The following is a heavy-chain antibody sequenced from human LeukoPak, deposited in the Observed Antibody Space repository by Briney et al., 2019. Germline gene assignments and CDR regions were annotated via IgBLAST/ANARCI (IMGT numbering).Heavy chain of an antibody. V-gene: IGHV3-21*01. D-gene: IGHD4-23*01. J-gene: IGHJ4*02. CDR2: ISSSSSYI. CDR3: AREALGGNLFDY. Sequence: GGSLRLSCAASGFTFSSYSMNWVRQAPGKGLEWVSSISSSSSYIYYADSVKGRFTISRDNAKNSLYLQMNSLRAEDTAVYYCAREALGGNLFDYWGQGTLVTVSS. CDR1: GFTFSSYS.